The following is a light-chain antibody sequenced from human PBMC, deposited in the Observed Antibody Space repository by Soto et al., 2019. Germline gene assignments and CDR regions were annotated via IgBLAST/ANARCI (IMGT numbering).Light chain of an antibody. CDR3: QQYNNWPPT. Sequence: VLTQSPVTLSLSPGERATLSCRASQSVSSNLACYQQKPGQAPRLLIYGASTRATGIPARFSGSGSGTEFTLTISSLQSEDFAVYYCQQYNNWPPTFGQGTKVDIK. CDR2: GAS. CDR1: QSVSSN. J-gene: IGKJ1*01. V-gene: IGKV3-15*01.